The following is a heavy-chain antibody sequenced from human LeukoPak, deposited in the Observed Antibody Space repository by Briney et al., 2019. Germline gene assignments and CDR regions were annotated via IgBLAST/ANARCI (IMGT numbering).Heavy chain of an antibody. CDR2: ISYDGSNK. J-gene: IGHJ4*02. Sequence: GRSLRLSCAASGFTSSSYAMHWVRQAPGKGLEWVAVISYDGSNKYYADSVKGRFTISRDNSKNALYLQMNSLRAEDTAVYYCARGPAAHIIPFDYWGQGTLVTVSS. V-gene: IGHV3-30*04. D-gene: IGHD6-13*01. CDR3: ARGPAAHIIPFDY. CDR1: GFTSSSYA.